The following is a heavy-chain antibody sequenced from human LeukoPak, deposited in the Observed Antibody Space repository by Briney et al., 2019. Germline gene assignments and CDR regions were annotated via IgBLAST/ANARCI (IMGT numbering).Heavy chain of an antibody. J-gene: IGHJ4*02. CDR1: GFTFSSYC. Sequence: GGSLRLSCAASGFTFSSYCMQWVRQAPGKGRVWVSPMNSDGSNTIYADSVKDRFTIPRDNAKNTLYLTMNSLRGEDTAVYYCASDGLAVAPAPLVDYWGQGTLVTVSS. D-gene: IGHD6-19*01. CDR2: MNSDGSNT. CDR3: ASDGLAVAPAPLVDY. V-gene: IGHV3-74*01.